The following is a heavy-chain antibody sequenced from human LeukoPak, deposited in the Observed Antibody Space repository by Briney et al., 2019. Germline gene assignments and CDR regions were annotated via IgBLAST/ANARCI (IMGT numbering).Heavy chain of an antibody. CDR3: ATSVAGKYYYYYYMDV. CDR2: IYTSGST. V-gene: IGHV4-4*07. J-gene: IGHJ6*03. Sequence: SETLSLTCTVSGGPINSYYWSWIRQPARKGLEWIGRIYTSGSTNYNPSLKSRVTMSVDTSKNQFSLKLSSVTAADTAVYYCATSVAGKYYYYYYMDVWGKGTTVTVSS. D-gene: IGHD6-19*01. CDR1: GGPINSYY.